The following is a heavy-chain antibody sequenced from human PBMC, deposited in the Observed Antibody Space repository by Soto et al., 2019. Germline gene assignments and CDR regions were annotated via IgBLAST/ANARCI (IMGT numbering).Heavy chain of an antibody. J-gene: IGHJ4*02. D-gene: IGHD1-1*01. V-gene: IGHV3-23*01. CDR3: GVQYDY. CDR2: ISGRTGST. CDR1: GFTFSSYA. Sequence: EVQVLESGGGLVQPGGSLRLSCAASGFTFSSYAMSWVRQTPGKGLEWVSAISGRTGSTSYADSVKGRFTISRDNSRNTLYLQMNSLRAEDTAVYYCGVQYDYWGQGTLVTVSS.